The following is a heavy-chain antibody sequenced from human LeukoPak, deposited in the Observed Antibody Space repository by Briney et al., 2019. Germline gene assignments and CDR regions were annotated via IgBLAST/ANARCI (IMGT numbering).Heavy chain of an antibody. J-gene: IGHJ3*02. Sequence: GGSLRLSCAASGFTFSSYSMNWVRQAPGKGLEGVSYISSSSSPIYYADSVKGRFTISRDNAKNSLYLQMNSLRAEDTAVYYCARDSSYDSSGYYDAFDIWGQGTMVTVSS. CDR2: ISSSSSPI. CDR1: GFTFSSYS. V-gene: IGHV3-48*01. D-gene: IGHD3-22*01. CDR3: ARDSSYDSSGYYDAFDI.